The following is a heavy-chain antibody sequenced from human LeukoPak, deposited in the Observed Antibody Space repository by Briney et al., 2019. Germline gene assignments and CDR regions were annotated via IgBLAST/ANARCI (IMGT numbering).Heavy chain of an antibody. CDR2: ISSSSSYI. D-gene: IGHD3-22*01. CDR1: GFTFSSYS. Sequence: TGGSLRLSCAASGFTFSSYSMNWVRQAPGKGLEWVSSISSSSSYIYYADSVKGRFTISRDNAKNSLYLQMSSLRAEDTAVYYCARVLGVYYDSSGSLDYWGQGTLVTVSS. J-gene: IGHJ4*02. CDR3: ARVLGVYYDSSGSLDY. V-gene: IGHV3-21*01.